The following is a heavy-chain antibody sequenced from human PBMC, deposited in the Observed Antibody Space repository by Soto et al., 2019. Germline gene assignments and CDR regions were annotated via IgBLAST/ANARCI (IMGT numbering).Heavy chain of an antibody. CDR3: ARTDAYNSSFFDS. V-gene: IGHV4-31*03. D-gene: IGHD6-6*01. CDR1: GDSVNSAY. J-gene: IGHJ4*02. CDR2: IYHTGRT. Sequence: QVQLQEMGPGLVKPSQTLTVTCTVSGDSVNSAYWGWIRQLPGKGLEWMGNIYHTGRTFYNPSLKSRLAISIDTSRPLFSLKLRSVTASDTAVYYCARTDAYNSSFFDSWGQGTAVTVSS.